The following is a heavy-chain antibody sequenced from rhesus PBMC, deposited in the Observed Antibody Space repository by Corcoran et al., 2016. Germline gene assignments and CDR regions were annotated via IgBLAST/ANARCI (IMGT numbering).Heavy chain of an antibody. J-gene: IGHJ6*01. CDR3: ARTTAIYYYGLDS. CDR1: GGSISSNY. CDR2: ISGSGGSP. D-gene: IGHD4-11*01. V-gene: IGHV4-173*01. Sequence: QLQLQESGPGLVKPSETLSLTCAVSGGSISSNYWSWIRQPPGKGLEWIGRISGSGGSPDYNPSLTSRVTISTATSKTQFSLKLSSVTAADTAVYYCARTTAIYYYGLDSWGQGVVVTVSS.